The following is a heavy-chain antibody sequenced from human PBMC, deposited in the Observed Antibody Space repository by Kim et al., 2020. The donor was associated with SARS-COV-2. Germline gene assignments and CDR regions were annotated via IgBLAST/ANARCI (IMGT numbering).Heavy chain of an antibody. D-gene: IGHD6-19*01. V-gene: IGHV3-30*18. J-gene: IGHJ6*03. CDR3: AKVAVAGTVVRTLLNYYYYYYMDV. Sequence: GGSLRLSCAASGFTFSSYGMHWVRQAPGKGLEWVAVISYDGSNKYYADSVKGRFTISRDNSKNKLYLQMNSLRAEDTAVYYCAKVAVAGTVVRTLLNYYYYYYMDVWGKGTTVTVSS. CDR2: ISYDGSNK. CDR1: GFTFSSYG.